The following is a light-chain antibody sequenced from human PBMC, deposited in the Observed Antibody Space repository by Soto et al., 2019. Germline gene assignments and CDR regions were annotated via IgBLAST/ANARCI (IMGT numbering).Light chain of an antibody. CDR2: DAS. Sequence: DIQMTQSPSSLSASVGDRVTITCQASQDISNYLDWYQHKPGKAAKFLIYDASNLETGVPSRLSGSGSETDFTFTITSLQPEDIATYYCQQSYNLPRTFGPGTKVHVK. CDR1: QDISNY. V-gene: IGKV1-33*01. CDR3: QQSYNLPRT. J-gene: IGKJ3*01.